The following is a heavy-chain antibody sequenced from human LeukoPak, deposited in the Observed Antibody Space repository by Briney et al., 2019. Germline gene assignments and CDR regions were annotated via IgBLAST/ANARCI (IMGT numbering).Heavy chain of an antibody. CDR3: ARGRDIVASDY. V-gene: IGHV4-59*01. D-gene: IGHD5-12*01. Sequence: PSETLSLTCTVSGGSINNDYWSWIRQPPGKGLEWIGYIYYSGSTNYNPSLKSRVTISLDTSKDQFSLKLSSVTAADTAVYFCARGRDIVASDYWGQGTLVTVSS. J-gene: IGHJ4*02. CDR1: GGSINNDY. CDR2: IYYSGST.